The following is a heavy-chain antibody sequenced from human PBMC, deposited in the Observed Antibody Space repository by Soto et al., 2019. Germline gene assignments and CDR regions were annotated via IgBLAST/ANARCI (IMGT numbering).Heavy chain of an antibody. CDR1: GYSFTSYW. D-gene: IGHD6-6*01. CDR2: IDPSDSYT. J-gene: IGHJ6*03. CDR3: AKDEVGARRKTCCPSNDMDV. Sequence: PGESLKISCKGSGYSFTSYWISWVRQMPGKGLEWMGRIDPSDSYTNYSPSFQGHVTISADKSISTAYLQWSSLKASDTAMYYCAKDEVGARRKTCCPSNDMDVWGKGTTVTVSS. V-gene: IGHV5-10-1*01.